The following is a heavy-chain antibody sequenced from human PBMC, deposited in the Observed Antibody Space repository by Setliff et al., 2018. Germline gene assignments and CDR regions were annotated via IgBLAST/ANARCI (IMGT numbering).Heavy chain of an antibody. Sequence: ASVKVFCKASGYTFTNYGFTWVRQAPGQGLEWMGMIITNTGKTSYPKKFQGRVTMTTDTYTGTGYMELRSLTSDDTAVYFCARFGGSCSSSSCYASDLWGQGTMVTVSS. CDR3: ARFGGSCSSSSCYASDL. J-gene: IGHJ3*01. CDR2: IITNTGKT. V-gene: IGHV1-18*01. CDR1: GYTFTNYG. D-gene: IGHD2-2*01.